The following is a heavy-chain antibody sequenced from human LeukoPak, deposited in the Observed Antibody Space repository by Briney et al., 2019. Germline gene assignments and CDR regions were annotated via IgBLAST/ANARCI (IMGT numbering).Heavy chain of an antibody. J-gene: IGHJ4*02. CDR3: ARGITMVRGLFDY. CDR2: IYSGGST. V-gene: IGHV3-53*01. Sequence: PGESLRLSCAASGFTFSTYNMNWVRQAPGKGLEWVSVIYSGGSTYYADSVKGRFTISRDNSKNTLYLQMNSLRAEDTAVYYCARGITMVRGLFDYWGQGTLVTVSS. CDR1: GFTFSTYN. D-gene: IGHD3-10*01.